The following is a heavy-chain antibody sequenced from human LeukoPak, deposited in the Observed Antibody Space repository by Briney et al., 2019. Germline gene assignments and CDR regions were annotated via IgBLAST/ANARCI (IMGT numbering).Heavy chain of an antibody. V-gene: IGHV3-21*01. J-gene: IGHJ5*02. Sequence: PGGSLRLSCAASGSTISSNYMSWVRQAPGKGLEWVSSISSSSSYIYYADSVKGRFTISRDNAKNSLYLQMNSLRAEDTAVYYCALGGYCSGGSCYPTGWNWFDPWGQGTLVTVSS. D-gene: IGHD2-15*01. CDR1: GSTISSNY. CDR3: ALGGYCSGGSCYPTGWNWFDP. CDR2: ISSSSSYI.